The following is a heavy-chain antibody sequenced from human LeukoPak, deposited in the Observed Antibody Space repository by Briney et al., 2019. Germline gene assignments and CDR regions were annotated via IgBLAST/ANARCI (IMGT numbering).Heavy chain of an antibody. CDR2: ISAYNGNT. J-gene: IGHJ4*02. Sequence: GASVKLSCNASGYTFTSYGFSWVRHPPAQGLEWVGWISAYNGNTNYAQKLQGRVTMTTDTSTSTAYMELRSLRSDDTAVYYCASGIAVAGHFDYWGQGTLVTVSS. CDR1: GYTFTSYG. D-gene: IGHD6-19*01. CDR3: ASGIAVAGHFDY. V-gene: IGHV1-18*01.